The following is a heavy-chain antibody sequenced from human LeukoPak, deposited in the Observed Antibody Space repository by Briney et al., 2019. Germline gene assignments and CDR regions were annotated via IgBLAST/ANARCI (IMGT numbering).Heavy chain of an antibody. CDR3: ARFERWTGTVYLDY. CDR2: INPNSGGT. J-gene: IGHJ4*02. D-gene: IGHD3/OR15-3a*01. V-gene: IGHV1-2*06. Sequence: ASVKVSCKASGYTFTGYYMHWVRQAPGQGLEWMGRINPNSGGTNYAQKFQGRVTMTRDTSISTAYMELSRLRSDDTAVYYCARFERWTGTVYLDYWGQGTLVTVSS. CDR1: GYTFTGYY.